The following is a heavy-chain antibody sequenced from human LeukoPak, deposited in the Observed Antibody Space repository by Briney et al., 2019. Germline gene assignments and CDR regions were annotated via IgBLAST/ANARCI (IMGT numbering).Heavy chain of an antibody. Sequence: SETLSLTCTVSGGSVSDYYWSWIRQSPGKGLEWIGYIYYTGTSYNPSLKSRVTISADTSKNQFSLNLSSVTAADTAVYYCASSTGLTTSLDYWGQGTLVTVSS. CDR1: GGSVSDYY. CDR2: IYYTGT. CDR3: ASSTGLTTSLDY. J-gene: IGHJ4*02. D-gene: IGHD4/OR15-4a*01. V-gene: IGHV4-59*02.